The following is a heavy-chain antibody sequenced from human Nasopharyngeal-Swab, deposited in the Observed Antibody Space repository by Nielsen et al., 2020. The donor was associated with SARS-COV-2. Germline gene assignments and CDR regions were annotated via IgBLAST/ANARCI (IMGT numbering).Heavy chain of an antibody. J-gene: IGHJ4*02. CDR3: ARASSYYGSGSYYY. V-gene: IGHV4-39*01. CDR2: IYYSGST. D-gene: IGHD3-10*01. Sequence: RQAPGKGLEWIGSIYYSGSTYYNPSLKSRVTISVDTSKNQFSLKLSSVTAADTAVYYCARASSYYGSGSYYYWGQGTLVTVSS.